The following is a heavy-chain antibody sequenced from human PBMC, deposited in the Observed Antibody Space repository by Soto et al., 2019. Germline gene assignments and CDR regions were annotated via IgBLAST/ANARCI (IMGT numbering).Heavy chain of an antibody. CDR1: GFTFSNYA. CDR2: FSGSGGST. V-gene: IGHV3-23*01. Sequence: EVPLLESGGGLVQPGGSLRLSCAAAGFTFSNYALTWVRQSPGKGLEWVSTFSGSGGSTYYADSVRGRFTISRDNSKNTLFLQMNSLRVEDTAIFYCARDWTGDTCPCLDVWGKGTTVSVSS. D-gene: IGHD3-3*01. J-gene: IGHJ6*04. CDR3: ARDWTGDTCPCLDV.